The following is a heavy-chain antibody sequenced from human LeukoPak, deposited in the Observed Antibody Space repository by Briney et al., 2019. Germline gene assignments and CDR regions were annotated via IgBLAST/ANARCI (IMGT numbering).Heavy chain of an antibody. D-gene: IGHD3-9*01. CDR3: ARDSGYDILTGYYHDNWFDP. Sequence: PGGSLRLSCAASGFTFSSYWMSWVRQAPGKGLEWVANIKQDGSEKYYVDSVKGRFTISRDNAKNSLYLQMNSPRAEDTAVYYCARDSGYDILTGYYHDNWFDPWGQGTLVTVSS. V-gene: IGHV3-7*04. J-gene: IGHJ5*02. CDR2: IKQDGSEK. CDR1: GFTFSSYW.